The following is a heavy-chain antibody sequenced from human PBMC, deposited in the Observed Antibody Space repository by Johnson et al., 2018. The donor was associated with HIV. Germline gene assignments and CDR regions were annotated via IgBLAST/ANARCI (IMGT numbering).Heavy chain of an antibody. D-gene: IGHD1-7*01. Sequence: VQLVESGGGVVQPGGSLRLSCAAPGFIFSSYWMSWVRQAPGKGLEWVANIKQDGSEEYYVDSVKGRFTISRDDSKNSLYLQMNSLKTEDTAVYYCVRVELGAFDIWGQGTMVTVSS. J-gene: IGHJ3*02. CDR1: GFIFSSYW. CDR3: VRVELGAFDI. CDR2: IKQDGSEE. V-gene: IGHV3-7*03.